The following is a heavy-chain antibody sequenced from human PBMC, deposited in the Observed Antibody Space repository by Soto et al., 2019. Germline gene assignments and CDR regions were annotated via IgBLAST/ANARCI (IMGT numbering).Heavy chain of an antibody. CDR1: GGSISSSSYY. CDR3: ARQRVVVPAANWFDP. CDR2: IYYSGST. J-gene: IGHJ5*02. V-gene: IGHV4-39*01. D-gene: IGHD2-2*01. Sequence: SETLSLTCTVSGGSISSSSYYWGWIRQPPGKGLEWIGSIYYSGSTYYNPSLKSRVTISVDTSKNQFSLMLSSVTAADTAVYYCARQRVVVPAANWFDPWGQGTLVTVSS.